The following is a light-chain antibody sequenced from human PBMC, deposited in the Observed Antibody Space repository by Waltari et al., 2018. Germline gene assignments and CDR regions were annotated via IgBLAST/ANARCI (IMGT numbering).Light chain of an antibody. V-gene: IGLV2-8*01. CDR2: DVT. CDR1: TTDVGAYQY. J-gene: IGLJ3*02. CDR3: CSYAGADSLL. Sequence: QSALTQPPSASGSLGQSVTISCTGTTTDVGAYQYVSWYQHYPGKAPNLLIYDVTKRPSGVSDRFSGSKSGRTASLTVSGLQPEDEAIYSCCSYAGADSLLFGGGTKLTVL.